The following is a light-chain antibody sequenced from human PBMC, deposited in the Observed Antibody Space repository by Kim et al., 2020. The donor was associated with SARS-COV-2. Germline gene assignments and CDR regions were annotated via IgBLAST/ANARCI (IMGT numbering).Light chain of an antibody. CDR3: NSRDSSGFHVL. CDR1: SLRGYN. J-gene: IGLJ2*01. CDR2: GKT. Sequence: GMGQTVLVTGEGDSLRGYNASWYQHNPRRAPVLVTYGKTNRPSGIPDRFSASYSGNTASLTFTGAQAKNEADYSCNSRDSSGFHVLFGGGTQLTVL. V-gene: IGLV3-19*01.